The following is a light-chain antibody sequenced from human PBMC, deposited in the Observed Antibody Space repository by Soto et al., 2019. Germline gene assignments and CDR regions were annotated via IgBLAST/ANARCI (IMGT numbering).Light chain of an antibody. CDR1: QSVSSSY. Sequence: EIVLTQSPGTLSLSPGERATLSCRASQSVSSSYLAWYQQKPGQAPRLLIYGASSRATGIPDRFSVSGSGTDFNLTISRLEPEALAVYYCQQYGSSPFTFGPGTKVDIK. CDR3: QQYGSSPFT. V-gene: IGKV3-20*01. J-gene: IGKJ3*01. CDR2: GAS.